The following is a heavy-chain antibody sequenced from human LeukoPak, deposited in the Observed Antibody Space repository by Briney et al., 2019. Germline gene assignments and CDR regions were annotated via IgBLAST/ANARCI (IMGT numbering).Heavy chain of an antibody. CDR3: AMTFYGDGDY. Sequence: SETLSLTCTVSGVSISSYYWSWIRQSPGKGLEWIGHIYYSRSPNYNPSLKSRVTISVDTSKNQFSLKLSSVTAADAAVYYCAMTFYGDGDYWGQGTLVTASS. D-gene: IGHD4-17*01. V-gene: IGHV4-59*08. CDR2: IYYSRSP. J-gene: IGHJ4*02. CDR1: GVSISSYY.